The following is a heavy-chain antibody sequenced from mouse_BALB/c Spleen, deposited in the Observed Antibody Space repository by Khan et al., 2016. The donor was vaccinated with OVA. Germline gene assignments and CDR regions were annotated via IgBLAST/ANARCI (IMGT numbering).Heavy chain of an antibody. J-gene: IGHJ1*01. CDR1: GFTFSGYG. CDR3: ARVYYSDDEGDWCCDV. CDR2: INSNGGTS. V-gene: IGHV5-6-3*01. D-gene: IGHD2-12*01. Sequence: EVELVESGGGLVQPGGSLKLSCAASGFTFSGYGMSWVRQTPDKRLELVATINSNGGTSYYPDSVKGRFTISSDNAKNTLHLQMRSLKSEDTAMXYCARVYYSDDEGDWCCDVWGAGTTVTVSS.